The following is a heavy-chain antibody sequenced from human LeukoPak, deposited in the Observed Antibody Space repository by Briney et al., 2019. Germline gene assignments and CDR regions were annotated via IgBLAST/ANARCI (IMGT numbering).Heavy chain of an antibody. D-gene: IGHD2-8*01. Sequence: SQTLSLTCTVSGGSISSGSYYWSWIRQPAGKGLEWIVRIYTSGSTNYNPSLKSRVTISVDTSKNQFSLKLSSVTAADTAVYYCARAPGYCTNGVCYSGVSWFDPWGQGTLVTVSS. CDR1: GGSISSGSYY. V-gene: IGHV4-61*02. J-gene: IGHJ5*02. CDR2: IYTSGST. CDR3: ARAPGYCTNGVCYSGVSWFDP.